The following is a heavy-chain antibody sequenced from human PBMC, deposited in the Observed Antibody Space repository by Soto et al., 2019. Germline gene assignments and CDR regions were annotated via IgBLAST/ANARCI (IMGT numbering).Heavy chain of an antibody. CDR2: ISGSGGST. D-gene: IGHD6-19*01. Sequence: GGSLRLSCAASGFTFSSYAMSWVRQAPGKGLEWVSAISGSGGSTYYADSVKGRFTISRDNSKNTLYLQMNSLRAEDTAVYYCAKGPRSIAVAGTPNYFDYWGQGTLVTVSS. CDR3: AKGPRSIAVAGTPNYFDY. V-gene: IGHV3-23*01. J-gene: IGHJ4*02. CDR1: GFTFSSYA.